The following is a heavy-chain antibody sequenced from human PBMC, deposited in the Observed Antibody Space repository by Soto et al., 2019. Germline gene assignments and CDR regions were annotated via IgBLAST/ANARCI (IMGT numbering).Heavy chain of an antibody. J-gene: IGHJ6*02. CDR3: ARRLGSYYHGIDV. CDR1: GYTFTSYG. V-gene: IGHV1-18*01. D-gene: IGHD3-16*01. CDR2: ISTYTGNT. Sequence: ASVKVSCKASGYTFTSYGITWVRQAPGQGLEWMGWISTYTGNTNYAQKLQGRVTMTTDTSTNTAYMELRSLRSDDTAMYYCARRLGSYYHGIDVWGQGTTVTVSS.